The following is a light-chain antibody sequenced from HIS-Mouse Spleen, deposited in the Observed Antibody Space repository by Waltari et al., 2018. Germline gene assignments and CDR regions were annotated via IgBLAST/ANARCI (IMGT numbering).Light chain of an antibody. Sequence: QSALTQPASVSGSPGQSNTLPCPGTSSDFWSYNPFPRYQQPPGKAPKLMIYEGSKRPSGVSNRFSGSKSGNTASLTISGLQAEDEADYYCCSYAGSSTWVFGGGTKLTVL. V-gene: IGLV2-23*01. CDR1: SSDFWSYNP. CDR3: CSYAGSSTWV. J-gene: IGLJ3*02. CDR2: EGS.